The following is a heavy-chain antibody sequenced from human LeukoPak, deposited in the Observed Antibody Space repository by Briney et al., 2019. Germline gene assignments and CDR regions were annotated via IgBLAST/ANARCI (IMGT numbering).Heavy chain of an antibody. CDR3: ARAIASPVLRLFDC. J-gene: IGHJ4*02. Sequence: GRSLRLSCAASGFTFSSYSMNWVRQAPGKGLEWVSSISSSSSYIYYADSVKGRFTISRDNAKNSLYLQMNSLRAEDTAVYYCARAIASPVLRLFDCWGQGTLVTVSS. CDR2: ISSSSSYI. CDR1: GFTFSSYS. V-gene: IGHV3-21*01. D-gene: IGHD5-12*01.